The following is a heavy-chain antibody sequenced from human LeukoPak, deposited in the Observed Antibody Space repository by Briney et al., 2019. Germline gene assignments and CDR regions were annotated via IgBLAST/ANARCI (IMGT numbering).Heavy chain of an antibody. CDR3: ARRVYGSGSYSVYYFDY. CDR1: GFTFSSYS. D-gene: IGHD3-10*01. Sequence: PGGSLRLSCAASGFTFSSYSMNWVRQAPGKGLEWVSYISSSSSTIYYADSVKGRFTSSRDNAKNSLYLQMNSLRDEDTAVYYCARRVYGSGSYSVYYFDYWGQGTLVTVSS. CDR2: ISSSSSTI. J-gene: IGHJ4*02. V-gene: IGHV3-48*02.